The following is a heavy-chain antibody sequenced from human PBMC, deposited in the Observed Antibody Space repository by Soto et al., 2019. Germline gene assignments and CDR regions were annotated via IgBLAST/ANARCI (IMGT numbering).Heavy chain of an antibody. CDR1: GFSLTTREVG. D-gene: IGHD3-22*01. CDR2: IYWDDDK. Sequence: QITLKESGPTLVKPTQTLTLTCSFSGFSLTTREVGVGWIRQPPGKALEWLALIYWDDDKRYNPSLKSRLAITKDTSKNQVVLKMTNMDPVDTATYYCARNAEYYTSAHYRNWGQGTLVTVSS. V-gene: IGHV2-5*02. CDR3: ARNAEYYTSAHYRN. J-gene: IGHJ4*02.